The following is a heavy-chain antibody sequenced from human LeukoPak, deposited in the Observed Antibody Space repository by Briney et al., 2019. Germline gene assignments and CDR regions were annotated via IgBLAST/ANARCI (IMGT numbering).Heavy chain of an antibody. V-gene: IGHV1-18*01. CDR2: ISAYNGNT. Sequence: ASVKVSCKASGYTFTSYGISWVRQAPGQGLEWMGWISAYNGNTNYAQKLQDRVTMTTDTSTSTAYMELRSLRSDDTAVYYCARGDYGDYVPSGEIDYWGQGTLVTVSS. J-gene: IGHJ4*02. D-gene: IGHD4-17*01. CDR3: ARGDYGDYVPSGEIDY. CDR1: GYTFTSYG.